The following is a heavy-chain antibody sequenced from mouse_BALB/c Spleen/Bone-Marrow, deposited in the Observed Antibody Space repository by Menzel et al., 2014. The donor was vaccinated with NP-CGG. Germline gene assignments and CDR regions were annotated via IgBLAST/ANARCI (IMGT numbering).Heavy chain of an antibody. CDR1: GYTFTSYW. V-gene: IGHV1-69*02. Sequence: LVESGAEFVKPGAPVKLSCKVSGYTFTSYWMHWVKQRPGQGLEWIGEIDPSDSYTNYNQKFKGKATLTVDKSSSTAYMQLSSLTSEDSAVYYCARRELGPRWFTYWGQGTLVTVSA. CDR3: ARRELGPRWFTY. D-gene: IGHD3-1*01. J-gene: IGHJ3*01. CDR2: IDPSDSYT.